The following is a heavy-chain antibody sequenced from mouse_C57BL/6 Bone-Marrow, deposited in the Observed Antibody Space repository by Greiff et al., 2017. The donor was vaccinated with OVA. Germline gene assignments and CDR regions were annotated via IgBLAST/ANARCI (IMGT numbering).Heavy chain of an antibody. D-gene: IGHD1-1*01. Sequence: SGAELVRPGASVKLSCTASGFNIKDDYMHWVKQRPEQGLEWIGWIDPENGDTEYASKFQGKATITADTSSNTAYLQLSSLTSEDTAVYYCTNGDYGLDYWGQGTSVTVSS. V-gene: IGHV14-4*01. J-gene: IGHJ4*01. CDR3: TNGDYGLDY. CDR1: GFNIKDDY. CDR2: IDPENGDT.